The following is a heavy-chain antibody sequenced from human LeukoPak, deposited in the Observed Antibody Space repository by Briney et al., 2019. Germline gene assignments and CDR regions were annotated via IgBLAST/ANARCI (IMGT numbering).Heavy chain of an antibody. CDR2: IYTSGST. D-gene: IGHD3-3*01. V-gene: IGHV4-4*07. Sequence: SETLSLTCTVSGGSLSSYYWSWIRQPAGKGLEWIGRIYTSGSTNYNPSLKSRVTMSVDTSKNQFSLKLSSVTAADTAVYYCAREGRSPDFWSGYYFDYWGQGTLVTVSS. CDR3: AREGRSPDFWSGYYFDY. CDR1: GGSLSSYY. J-gene: IGHJ4*02.